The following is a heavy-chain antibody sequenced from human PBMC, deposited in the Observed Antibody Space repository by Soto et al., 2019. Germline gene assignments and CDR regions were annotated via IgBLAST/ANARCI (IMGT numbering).Heavy chain of an antibody. CDR1: GFTFRSYG. Sequence: GGSLRLSCSASGFTFRSYGMHWVRQAPGKGLEWVAVIWYDGSNKYYADSVKGRFTISRDNSKNTLYLQMNSLRAEDTAVYYCARDPGYSYGYAMYYYYYGMDVWGQGTTVTVSS. CDR3: ARDPGYSYGYAMYYYYYGMDV. CDR2: IWYDGSNK. D-gene: IGHD5-18*01. V-gene: IGHV3-33*01. J-gene: IGHJ6*02.